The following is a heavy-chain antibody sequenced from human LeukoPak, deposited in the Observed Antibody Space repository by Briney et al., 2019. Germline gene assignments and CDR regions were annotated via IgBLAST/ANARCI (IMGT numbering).Heavy chain of an antibody. Sequence: ASVKVSCXASGYTFTGYYVHWVRQAPGQGLEWMGRINPNSGGTNYAQKFQGRVNMTRDTSISTAYMELSRLRSDDTAVYYCASRMKLGISLDYWGQGTLVTVSS. CDR3: ASRMKLGISLDY. CDR2: INPNSGGT. V-gene: IGHV1-2*06. J-gene: IGHJ4*02. CDR1: GYTFTGYY. D-gene: IGHD3-16*01.